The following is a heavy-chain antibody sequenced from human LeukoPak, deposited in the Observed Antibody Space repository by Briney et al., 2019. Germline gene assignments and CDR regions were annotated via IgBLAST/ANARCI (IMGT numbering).Heavy chain of an antibody. Sequence: PGGSLRLSCAASGFTFSSYAMSWVRQAPGKGLEWVSAISGSGGSTYYADSVKGRFTISRDNSKNTLYLQMNSLRAEDTAVYYCAKDSFSVVVPAMGFDYWGQGTLVTVSS. CDR1: GFTFSSYA. CDR2: ISGSGGST. CDR3: AKDSFSVVVPAMGFDY. D-gene: IGHD2-2*01. J-gene: IGHJ4*02. V-gene: IGHV3-23*01.